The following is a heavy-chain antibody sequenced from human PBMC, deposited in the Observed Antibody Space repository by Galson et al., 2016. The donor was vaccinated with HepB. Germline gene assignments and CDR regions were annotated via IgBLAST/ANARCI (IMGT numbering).Heavy chain of an antibody. D-gene: IGHD4-23*01. V-gene: IGHV1-8*01. CDR2: MNPNSGDT. J-gene: IGHJ6*02. Sequence: SVKVSCKASGYSFLSHDIDWIRQTTGQGLEWMGWMNPNSGDTYYAKKFKGRVNMTRNIAMTTAYMELTSLRSDDTAVYYCARGRSPVDYGGVSDGMDLWGQGTTVIVSS. CDR3: ARGRSPVDYGGVSDGMDL. CDR1: GYSFLSHD.